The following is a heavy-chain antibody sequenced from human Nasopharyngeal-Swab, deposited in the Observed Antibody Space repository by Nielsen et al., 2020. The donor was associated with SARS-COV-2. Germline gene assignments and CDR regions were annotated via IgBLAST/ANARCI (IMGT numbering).Heavy chain of an antibody. V-gene: IGHV3-15*01. J-gene: IGHJ6*02. Sequence: VRQAPGKGLEWVGRIKSKTDGGTTDYAAPVKGRFTISRADSKNTLYLQMNSLKTEDTAVYYCTTDFTITISYHYYGMDVWGQGTTVTVSS. CDR3: TTDFTITISYHYYGMDV. D-gene: IGHD4-11*01. CDR2: IKSKTDGGTT.